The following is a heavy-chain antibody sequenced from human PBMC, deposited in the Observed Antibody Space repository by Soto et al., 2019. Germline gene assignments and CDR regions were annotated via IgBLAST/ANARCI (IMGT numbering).Heavy chain of an antibody. CDR1: GGSISSYY. V-gene: IGHV4-59*01. CDR3: ARDLGYTYHGMDV. D-gene: IGHD5-18*01. CDR2: IYYSGST. J-gene: IGHJ6*02. Sequence: SETLSLTCTVSGGSISSYYWSWIRQPPGKGLEWIGYIYYSGSTNYNFSLKSRVTISVDTSKNQFSLKLGSVTAADTAVYYCARDLGYTYHGMDVWGQGTTVTVSS.